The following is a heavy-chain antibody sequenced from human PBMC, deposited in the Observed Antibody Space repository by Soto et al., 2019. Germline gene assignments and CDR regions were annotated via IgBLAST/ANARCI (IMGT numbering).Heavy chain of an antibody. V-gene: IGHV3-9*01. J-gene: IGHJ6*02. CDR2: ISWNSGSI. D-gene: IGHD6-6*01. CDR3: AKAAGGIAARPFYYYGMDV. CDR1: GFTFDDYA. Sequence: LRLSCAASGFTFDDYAMHWVRQAPGKGLEWVSGISWNSGSIGYADSVKGRFTISRDNAKNSLYLQMNSLRAEDTALYYCAKAAGGIAARPFYYYGMDVWGQGTTVTVSS.